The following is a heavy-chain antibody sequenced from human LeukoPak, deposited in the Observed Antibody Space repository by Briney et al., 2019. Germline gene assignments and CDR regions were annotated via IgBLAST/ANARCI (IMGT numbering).Heavy chain of an antibody. V-gene: IGHV3-30*18. Sequence: PGGPLRLSCAAYRFIFSSYGMHWVRQAPGKGLEWVAVISYDESNKYYADSVKGRFTISRDNSKNTLYLQMNSLRAEDTAVYYCAKDHSGSYYPNWFDPWGQGTRVTVSS. CDR2: ISYDESNK. J-gene: IGHJ5*02. CDR3: AKDHSGSYYPNWFDP. D-gene: IGHD3-10*01. CDR1: RFIFSSYG.